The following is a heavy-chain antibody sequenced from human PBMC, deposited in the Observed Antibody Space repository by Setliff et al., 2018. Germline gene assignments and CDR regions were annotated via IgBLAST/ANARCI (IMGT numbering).Heavy chain of an antibody. D-gene: IGHD3-10*01. CDR1: GGSITESC. CDR3: GRVDFTMIQGVVGH. J-gene: IGHJ1*01. Sequence: SETLSLTCTVSGGSITESCWSWIRQPAGKGLEWIGRMSVSKTTDYNPSLRSRVTMSMDTPNNEFYLNLSSVTAADTAVYYCGRVDFTMIQGVVGHWGQGTLVTVSS. CDR2: MSVSKTT. V-gene: IGHV4-4*07.